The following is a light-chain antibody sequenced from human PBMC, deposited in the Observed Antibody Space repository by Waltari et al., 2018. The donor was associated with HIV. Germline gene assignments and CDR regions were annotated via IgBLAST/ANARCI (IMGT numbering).Light chain of an antibody. CDR2: EVN. Sequence: QSALTQPASVSGSPGQSITISCTGTSSDVGGYNYVSWSQQHPGKAPELMMYEVNNRPSGVSNRFSGSKSGNTASLTISGLQAEDEADYYCISYTGFTTPYVFGTGTKVTVL. V-gene: IGLV2-14*01. CDR3: ISYTGFTTPYV. J-gene: IGLJ1*01. CDR1: SSDVGGYNY.